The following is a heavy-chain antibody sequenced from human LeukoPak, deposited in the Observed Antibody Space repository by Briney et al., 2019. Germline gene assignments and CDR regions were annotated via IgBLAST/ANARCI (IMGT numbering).Heavy chain of an antibody. Sequence: PSETLSLTCTVSGGSISSSSYYWGLIRQPPGKGLEWIGSIYSSGSTHYNPSLKSRVTKSLDSSKNQFSLNLTSVTAADTAVYYCARLYIGGYSRSTNYNWFDPWGQGTLVTVSS. CDR2: IYSSGST. D-gene: IGHD6-13*01. J-gene: IGHJ5*02. CDR3: ARLYIGGYSRSTNYNWFDP. V-gene: IGHV4-39*07. CDR1: GGSISSSSYY.